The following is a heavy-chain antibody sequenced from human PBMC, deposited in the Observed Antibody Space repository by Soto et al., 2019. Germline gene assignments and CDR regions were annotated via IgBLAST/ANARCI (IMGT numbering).Heavy chain of an antibody. V-gene: IGHV4-38-2*02. J-gene: IGHJ5*02. CDR3: VERETVVNSPWFDP. Sequence: KPSETLSLTCTVSGYSINSGYIWGWVRRPPGQGLEWIGSRYSTGTTYYNPSLRRRVKMSVDTSKNQLSLVLRSVTAADTAVYYCVERETVVNSPWFDPWGQGTQVTVSS. CDR1: GYSINSGYI. D-gene: IGHD1-1*01. CDR2: RYSTGTT.